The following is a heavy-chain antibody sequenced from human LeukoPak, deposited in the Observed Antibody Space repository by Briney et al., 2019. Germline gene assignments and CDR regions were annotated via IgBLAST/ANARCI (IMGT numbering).Heavy chain of an antibody. D-gene: IGHD6-19*01. V-gene: IGHV3-74*01. J-gene: IGHJ4*02. Sequence: SGGSLRLSCAASGFTFSSYWMHWVRQAPGKGLVWVSRINSAGSSTIYADSVKGRFTTSRDNAKNTLYLQMNSLRAEDTAVYYCARDRGGSGPTTTDYWGQGTLVTVSS. CDR3: ARDRGGSGPTTTDY. CDR2: INSAGSST. CDR1: GFTFSSYW.